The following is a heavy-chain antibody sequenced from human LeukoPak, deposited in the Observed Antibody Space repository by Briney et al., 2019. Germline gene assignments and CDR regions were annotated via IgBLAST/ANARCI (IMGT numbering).Heavy chain of an antibody. V-gene: IGHV3-9*01. CDR3: AKAKGGGGSYQYYFDY. J-gene: IGHJ4*02. Sequence: SLRLSCAASGFTFDDYAMHWVRQAPGKGLEWVSGISWNSGSIGYADSVKGRFTISRDNAKNSLYLQMNSLRAEDTALYYCAKAKGGGGSYQYYFDYWGQGTLVTVSS. CDR1: GFTFDDYA. CDR2: ISWNSGSI. D-gene: IGHD1-26*01.